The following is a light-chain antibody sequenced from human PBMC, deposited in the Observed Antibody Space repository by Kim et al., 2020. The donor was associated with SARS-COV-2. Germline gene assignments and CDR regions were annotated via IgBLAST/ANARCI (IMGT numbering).Light chain of an antibody. J-gene: IGKJ1*01. CDR1: QGINND. V-gene: IGKV1-27*01. CDR3: QKYNGAPWT. CDR2: GAS. Sequence: ASVGDRVTITCRASQGINNDLAWYQQKPGKVPKLLIYGASALQAGVPSRFSGRGSGTDFTLTISSLQPEDVAIYYCQKYNGAPWTFGQGTKVDIK.